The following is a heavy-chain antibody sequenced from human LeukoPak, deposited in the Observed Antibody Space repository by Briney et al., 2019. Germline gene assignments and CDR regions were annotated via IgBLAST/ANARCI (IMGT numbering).Heavy chain of an antibody. CDR1: VFTFSSYV. CDR3: AELGITMIGGV. V-gene: IGHV3-48*03. Sequence: GGSLRLCCAASVFTFSSYVMNWVRQAPGKGLEWVSYISRRGSTIYYADSVKGRFTISRDNAKNSLYLQMNSLRAEDTAVYYCAELGITMIGGVWGKGTTVTISS. CDR2: ISRRGSTI. D-gene: IGHD3-10*02. J-gene: IGHJ6*04.